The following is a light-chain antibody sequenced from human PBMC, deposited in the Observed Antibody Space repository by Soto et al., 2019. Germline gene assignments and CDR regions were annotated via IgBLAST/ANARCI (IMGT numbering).Light chain of an antibody. Sequence: EIVLTQSPATLSLSPGERATLSCRASQSVSSYLAWFQHKPGQAPRLLIYDASNTATGIPARFSGSGSGKEFTLTISSLEPEDFSVYYCQQRSNWPPWTFGQGTKVEIK. V-gene: IGKV3-11*01. J-gene: IGKJ1*01. CDR2: DAS. CDR1: QSVSSY. CDR3: QQRSNWPPWT.